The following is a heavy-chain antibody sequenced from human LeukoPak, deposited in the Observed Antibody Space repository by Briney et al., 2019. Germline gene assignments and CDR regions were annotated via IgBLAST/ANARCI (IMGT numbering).Heavy chain of an antibody. J-gene: IGHJ4*02. CDR1: GGSISSNNW. CDR3: ARAPYYYGSGSYNY. Sequence: SGTLSLTCAVSGGSISSNNWWGWVRQPPGKGLEWIGEIYHSGSTNYNPSLKSRVTISVDTSKNQFSLKLSSVTAADTAVYYCARAPYYYGSGSYNYWGQGTLVTVSS. D-gene: IGHD3-10*01. CDR2: IYHSGST. V-gene: IGHV4-4*02.